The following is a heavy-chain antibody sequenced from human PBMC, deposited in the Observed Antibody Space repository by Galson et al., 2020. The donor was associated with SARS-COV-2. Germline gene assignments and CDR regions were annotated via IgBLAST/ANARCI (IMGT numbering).Heavy chain of an antibody. J-gene: IGHJ4*02. CDR2: INPTGDLT. CDR3: AREPSRKYIDY. CDR1: GYTFSSYY. V-gene: IGHV1-46*01. Sequence: ASVKVSCKASGYTFSSYYMHWVRQAPGQGLEWMGIINPTGDLTRYAQKFQGRVTMTRDTSTSTVYMELSSLTSEDTAIYYCAREPSRKYIDYWGQGTLVTVSS.